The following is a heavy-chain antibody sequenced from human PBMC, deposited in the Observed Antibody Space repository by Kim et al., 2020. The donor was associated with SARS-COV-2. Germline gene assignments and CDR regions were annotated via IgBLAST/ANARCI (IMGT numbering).Heavy chain of an antibody. CDR3: ARNPTYYDILTGYYNRYYFDY. Sequence: RFTISRDNAKNALYLQMSSLRAEDTAVYYCARNPTYYDILTGYYNRYYFDYWGQGTLVTVSS. J-gene: IGHJ4*02. V-gene: IGHV3-11*06. D-gene: IGHD3-9*01.